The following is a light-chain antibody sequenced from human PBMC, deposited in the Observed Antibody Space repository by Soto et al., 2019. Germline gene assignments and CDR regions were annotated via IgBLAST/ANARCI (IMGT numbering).Light chain of an antibody. Sequence: EIVLTQSPDTLSLSPGERATLSCRASQSVSSYLAWYQHKPGQAPRLLMYDVSKRATGIPARFSGSGSGTNFTLTISSLELEDFAVYYCQKRSNWPPALTLGGGTKVEFK. J-gene: IGKJ4*01. CDR2: DVS. CDR3: QKRSNWPPALT. V-gene: IGKV3-11*01. CDR1: QSVSSY.